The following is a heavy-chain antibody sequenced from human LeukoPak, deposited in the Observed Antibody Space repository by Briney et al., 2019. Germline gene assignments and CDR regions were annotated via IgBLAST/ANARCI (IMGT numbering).Heavy chain of an antibody. Sequence: GGSLRLSCAASGFIFSSYSMNWVRQAPGKGLEWVSSISSSSSYMYYADSVKGRFTISRDNAKNSLYLQMNSLRVEDTAVYYCARDRYSSSWGQGTLVTVSS. V-gene: IGHV3-21*01. D-gene: IGHD6-13*01. CDR1: GFIFSSYS. CDR2: ISSSSSYM. J-gene: IGHJ4*02. CDR3: ARDRYSSS.